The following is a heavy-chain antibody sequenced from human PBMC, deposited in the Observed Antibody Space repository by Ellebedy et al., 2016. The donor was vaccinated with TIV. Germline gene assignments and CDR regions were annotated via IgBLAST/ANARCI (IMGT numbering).Heavy chain of an antibody. J-gene: IGHJ4*02. V-gene: IGHV1-69*13. D-gene: IGHD6-19*01. CDR3: ARGRPAVAAYDY. CDR1: GGTFSSYA. Sequence: SVKVSXXASGGTFSSYAISWVRQAPGQGLEWMGGIIPIFGTANYAQKFQGRVTITADESTSTAYMELSSLRSEDTAVYYCARGRPAVAAYDYWGQGTLVTVSS. CDR2: IIPIFGTA.